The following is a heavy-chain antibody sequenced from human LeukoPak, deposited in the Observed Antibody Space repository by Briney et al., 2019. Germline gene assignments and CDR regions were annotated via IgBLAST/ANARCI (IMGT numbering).Heavy chain of an antibody. CDR2: IYHSGST. CDR3: ARSPTYCSSTSCYRTDAFDI. D-gene: IGHD2-2*02. J-gene: IGHJ3*02. Sequence: SETLSLTCAVYGGSFSSYYWGWIRQPPGKGLEWIGSIYHSGSTYYNPSLKSRVTISVDRSKNQFSLKLSSVTAADTAVYYCARSPTYCSSTSCYRTDAFDIWGQGTMVTVSS. CDR1: GGSFSSYY. V-gene: IGHV4-34*01.